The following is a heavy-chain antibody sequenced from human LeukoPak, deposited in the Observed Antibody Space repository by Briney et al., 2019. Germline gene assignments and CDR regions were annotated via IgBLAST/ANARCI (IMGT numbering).Heavy chain of an antibody. V-gene: IGHV4-4*07. Sequence: SETLSLTCTVSGGSISSYYWSWIRQPAGKGLEWIGRIYTSGSTNYNPSLKSRVTMSVDTSKNQFSLKLSSVTAADTAVYYCARDPGIAVAYAFDIWGQGTMVTVSS. CDR3: ARDPGIAVAYAFDI. CDR2: IYTSGST. J-gene: IGHJ3*02. D-gene: IGHD6-19*01. CDR1: GGSISSYY.